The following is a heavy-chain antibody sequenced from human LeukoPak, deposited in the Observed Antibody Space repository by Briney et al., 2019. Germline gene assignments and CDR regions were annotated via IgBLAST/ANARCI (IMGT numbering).Heavy chain of an antibody. D-gene: IGHD4-17*01. CDR3: AKVPGMTTVTSGYFDY. CDR1: GFTFSSYE. CDR2: ISSSGSTI. V-gene: IGHV3-48*03. Sequence: PGGSLRLSCAASGFTFSSYEMNWVRQAPGKGLEWVSYISSSGSTIYYADSVKGRFTISRDNAKNSLYLQMNSLRAEDTAVYYCAKVPGMTTVTSGYFDYWGQGTLVTVSS. J-gene: IGHJ4*02.